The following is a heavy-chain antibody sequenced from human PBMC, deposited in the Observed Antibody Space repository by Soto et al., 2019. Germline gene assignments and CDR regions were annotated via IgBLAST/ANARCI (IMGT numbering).Heavy chain of an antibody. D-gene: IGHD3-22*01. CDR2: IYYSGST. V-gene: IGHV4-39*01. Sequence: QLQLQESGPGLVKPSETLSLTCTVSGGSISSSSYYWGWIRQPPGKGLEWIGSIYYSGSTYYNPYLKSRVTITVDTSKNQFSLKLSSVTAADTAVYYCARHYYDSSGYQLSNWFDPWGQGTLVTVSS. CDR1: GGSISSSSYY. J-gene: IGHJ5*02. CDR3: ARHYYDSSGYQLSNWFDP.